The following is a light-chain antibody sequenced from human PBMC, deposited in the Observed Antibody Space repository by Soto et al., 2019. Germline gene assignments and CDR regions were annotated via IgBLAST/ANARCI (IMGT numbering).Light chain of an antibody. CDR3: QQYNHWPRT. V-gene: IGKV3-15*01. J-gene: IGKJ2*01. Sequence: EIVMTQSPATLSVSPGESATLSCRATQRIGGNLAWYQQKPGQAPRLLIFGASTRATGVPARFSGSGSGTQFTLTISSLQCEDFAFYYCQQYNHWPRTFGQGTKLEIK. CDR1: QRIGGN. CDR2: GAS.